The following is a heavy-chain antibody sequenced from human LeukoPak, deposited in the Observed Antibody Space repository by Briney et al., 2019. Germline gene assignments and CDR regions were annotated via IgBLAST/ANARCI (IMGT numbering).Heavy chain of an antibody. CDR1: AFPFSTYV. Sequence: GVLRLSCAASAFPFSTYVMSWVRQAPGGGLEWISSISGDGARTYYTNSVKGRFTIFRDNPKNTLFLQVNSLRVEDTAVYYCAKDWRPDGLYDFDYWGQGTLVTVSS. CDR3: AKDWRPDGLYDFDY. D-gene: IGHD5/OR15-5a*01. J-gene: IGHJ4*02. V-gene: IGHV3-23*01. CDR2: ISGDGART.